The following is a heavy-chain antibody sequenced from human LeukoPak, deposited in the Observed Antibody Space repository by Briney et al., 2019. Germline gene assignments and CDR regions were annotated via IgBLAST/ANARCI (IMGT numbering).Heavy chain of an antibody. CDR3: ARLGYCSSTSCPIDY. V-gene: IGHV1-69*13. D-gene: IGHD2-2*01. CDR2: IIPIFGTA. Sequence: SVKVSRKASGGTFSSYAISWVRQAPGQGLEWMGGIIPIFGTANYAQKFQGRVTITADESTSTAYMELSSLRSEDTAVYYCARLGYCSSTSCPIDYWGQGTLVTVSS. CDR1: GGTFSSYA. J-gene: IGHJ4*02.